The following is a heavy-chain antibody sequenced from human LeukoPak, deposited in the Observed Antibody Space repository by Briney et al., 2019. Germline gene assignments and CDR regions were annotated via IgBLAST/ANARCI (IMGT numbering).Heavy chain of an antibody. CDR1: GGSFRDYY. CDR3: AREGAYSNFVNWFDT. CDR2: INHDGST. Sequence: SETLSITCAVYGGSFRDYYWSWIRQPPGKGLEWIGEINHDGSTNYNPSLKSRVTMSIDASKSQFFLTLTPVTAADAAVYYCAREGAYSNFVNWFDTWGQGTLVTVSS. J-gene: IGHJ5*02. V-gene: IGHV4-34*01. D-gene: IGHD2/OR15-2a*01.